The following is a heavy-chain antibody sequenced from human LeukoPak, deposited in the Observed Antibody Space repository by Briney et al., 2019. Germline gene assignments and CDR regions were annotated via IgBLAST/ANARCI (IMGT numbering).Heavy chain of an antibody. V-gene: IGHV1-18*01. Sequence: ASVKVSCKASGYTFTSYGISWVRQAPGQGLEWMGWISAYNGNTNYAQKLQGRVTMTTDTSTSTAYMELRSLRSDDTAVYYCARDYGLGYSGSYYAWFDPWGQGTLVTVSS. D-gene: IGHD1-26*01. CDR1: GYTFTSYG. CDR2: ISAYNGNT. J-gene: IGHJ5*02. CDR3: ARDYGLGYSGSYYAWFDP.